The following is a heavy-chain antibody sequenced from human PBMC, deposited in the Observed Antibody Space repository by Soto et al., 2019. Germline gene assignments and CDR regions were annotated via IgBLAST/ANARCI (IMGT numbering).Heavy chain of an antibody. Sequence: SETLSLTCSVSGGSISNGDYYWSWIRQPPGKGLEWIGYIYYTGNSYYNPSLKTRVSMSVDTSKNQFSLKLSSVTAADTAVYFCARDLYYYGSGSYSAFDIWGQGTTVTVSS. D-gene: IGHD3-10*01. CDR1: GGSISNGDYY. CDR2: IYYTGNS. J-gene: IGHJ3*02. V-gene: IGHV4-30-4*01. CDR3: ARDLYYYGSGSYSAFDI.